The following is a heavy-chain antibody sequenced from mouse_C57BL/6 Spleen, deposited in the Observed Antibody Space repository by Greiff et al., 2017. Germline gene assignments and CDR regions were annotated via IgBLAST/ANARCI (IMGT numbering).Heavy chain of an antibody. J-gene: IGHJ4*01. CDR1: GYTFPSYW. V-gene: IGHV1-72*01. D-gene: IGHD2-9*01. CDR3: ARSYYGYDVGAMDY. CDR2: IDPNSGGT. Sequence: QVQLQQPGAELVKPGASVKLSCKASGYTFPSYWMHWVKQRPGRGLEWIGRIDPNSGGTTYNEKFKSKATLTVDKPSSTAYMHLSSLTSEDSAVYYGARSYYGYDVGAMDYWGQGTSVTVSA.